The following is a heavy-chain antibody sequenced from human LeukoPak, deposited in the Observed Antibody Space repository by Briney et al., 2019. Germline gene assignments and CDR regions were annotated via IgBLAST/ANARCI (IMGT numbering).Heavy chain of an antibody. J-gene: IGHJ4*02. CDR2: ISSSSSTI. D-gene: IGHD3-22*01. CDR3: ARDYGRSGRSFDY. V-gene: IGHV3-48*01. CDR1: GFTFSSYS. Sequence: PGGSLRLSCAASGFTFSSYSINWVRQAPGKGLEWVSYISSSSSTIYHADSVKGRFTVSRDNAKKSPYLQMNSVRAEDTAVYYCARDYGRSGRSFDYWGQGTLVTVSS.